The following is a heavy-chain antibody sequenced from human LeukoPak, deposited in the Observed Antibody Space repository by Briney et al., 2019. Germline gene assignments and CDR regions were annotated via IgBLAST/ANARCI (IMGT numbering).Heavy chain of an antibody. CDR3: AREITMSGMDV. J-gene: IGHJ6*02. V-gene: IGHV4-39*02. D-gene: IGHD3-22*01. CDR2: IYYSGST. CDR1: GGSISSSSYY. Sequence: SETLSLTCTVSGGSISSSSYYWGWIRQPPGKGLEWIGSIYYSGSTYYNPSLKSRVTISVDTSKNQFSLKLSSVTAADTAVYYCAREITMSGMDVWGQGTTVTVSS.